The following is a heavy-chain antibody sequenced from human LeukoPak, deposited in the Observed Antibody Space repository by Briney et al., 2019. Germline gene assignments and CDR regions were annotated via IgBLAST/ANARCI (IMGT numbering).Heavy chain of an antibody. D-gene: IGHD3-22*01. Sequence: SETLSLTCAVSGGSLSSNSYYWGWIRQPPGKGLEWIGSIYYSGSTYYNPSLESRVTISVDTSKNQFSLKLSSVTAADTAVYYCARVYYYDSSYYWGQGTLVTVSS. J-gene: IGHJ4*02. V-gene: IGHV4-39*07. CDR2: IYYSGST. CDR1: GGSLSSNSYY. CDR3: ARVYYYDSSYY.